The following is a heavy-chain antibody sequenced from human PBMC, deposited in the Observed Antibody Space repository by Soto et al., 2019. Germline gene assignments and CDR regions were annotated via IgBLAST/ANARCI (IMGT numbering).Heavy chain of an antibody. V-gene: IGHV1-18*01. Sequence: QGLEWMGWISAYNGNTNYAQKLQGRVTMTKDTSTSTAYMELRSLRSDDTAVYYCARDLGIAAAGKGGAYWGQGILVTVYS. D-gene: IGHD6-13*01. CDR2: ISAYNGNT. CDR3: ARDLGIAAAGKGGAY. J-gene: IGHJ4*02.